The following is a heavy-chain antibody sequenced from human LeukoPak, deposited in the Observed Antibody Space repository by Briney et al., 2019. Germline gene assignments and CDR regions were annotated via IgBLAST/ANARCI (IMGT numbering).Heavy chain of an antibody. CDR2: ISGSGGRT. D-gene: IGHD1-1*01. J-gene: IGHJ6*03. V-gene: IGHV3-23*01. CDR3: ARDRLLEDRDYHYYYYMDV. Sequence: GGSLRLSCAASGFTFSSYAMSWVRQAPGKGLEWVSGISGSGGRTNYADSVKGRFTISRDNSKNTLYLQMNSLRAEDTAVYYCARDRLLEDRDYHYYYYMDVWGIGTTVTVSS. CDR1: GFTFSSYA.